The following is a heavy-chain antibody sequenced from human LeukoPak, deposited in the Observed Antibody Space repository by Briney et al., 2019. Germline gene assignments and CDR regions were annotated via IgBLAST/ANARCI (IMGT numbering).Heavy chain of an antibody. CDR1: GYTFTGSY. CDR3: ARVVYSYGYRGANWFDP. D-gene: IGHD5-18*01. J-gene: IGHJ5*02. Sequence: ASVKVSCKASGYTFTGSYMHWVRQAPGHELEWMGWINPNSGGTNYAQKFQGRVTMTTDTSTSTAYMELRSLRSDDTAVYYCARVVYSYGYRGANWFDPWGQGTLVTVSS. CDR2: INPNSGGT. V-gene: IGHV1-2*02.